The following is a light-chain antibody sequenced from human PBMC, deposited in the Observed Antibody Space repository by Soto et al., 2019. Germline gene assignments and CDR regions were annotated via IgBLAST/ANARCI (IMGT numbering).Light chain of an antibody. CDR2: GAS. V-gene: IGKV3-20*01. Sequence: EIVLTQSPGTLSLSPGERATLSCRASQSLSTNYLAWYQRKPGQAPRLLIYGASSRATDIPRRFSGSGSGTVFTLTITRLEPEDFAVYYCQQYGDSPPTFGQGTKV. CDR3: QQYGDSPPT. CDR1: QSLSTNY. J-gene: IGKJ1*01.